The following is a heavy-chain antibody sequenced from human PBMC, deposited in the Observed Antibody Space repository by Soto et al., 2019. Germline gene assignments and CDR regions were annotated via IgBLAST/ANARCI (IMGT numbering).Heavy chain of an antibody. CDR1: GGLFSSFA. CDR3: ARGGGPYVWFNEF. V-gene: IGHV1-69*13. CDR2: IIPVFGTT. J-gene: IGHJ4*02. D-gene: IGHD3-16*01. Sequence: SVKVSCKDSGGLFSSFAISWVRQAPGQGLEWMGGIIPVFGTTNYAQKFQGRVTITADEATNTAYMELSSLTSDDTAMYYCARGGGPYVWFNEFWGQGTQVTVSS.